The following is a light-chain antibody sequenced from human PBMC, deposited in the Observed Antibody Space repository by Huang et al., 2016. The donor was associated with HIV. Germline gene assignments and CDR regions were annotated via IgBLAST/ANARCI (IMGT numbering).Light chain of an antibody. V-gene: IGKV1-NL1*01. Sequence: DIQMTQSPSSLSASVGDRVTIPCRASQGISNSLAWYQQKPGKAPKLLLYAASRLKSGVPSRFSGSGSGTDYTLTISSLQPEDFATYYCQQYYSTPPITFGQGTRLEI. J-gene: IGKJ5*01. CDR3: QQYYSTPPIT. CDR2: AAS. CDR1: QGISNS.